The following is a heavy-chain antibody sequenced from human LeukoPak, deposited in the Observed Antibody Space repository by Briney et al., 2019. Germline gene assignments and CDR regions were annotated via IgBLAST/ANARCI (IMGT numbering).Heavy chain of an antibody. CDR1: GYTFTRYY. D-gene: IGHD1-1*01. CDR3: ARATGYLDAFDI. V-gene: IGHV1-46*01. J-gene: IGHJ3*02. CDR2: INPSGGNT. Sequence: GASVKVSCKASGYTFTRYYMHWVRQAPGQGLEWMGIINPSGGNTSYAQKFQGRVTMTRDMSTSTVYMELSSLTSEDTAVYYCARATGYLDAFDIWGQGTMVTVSS.